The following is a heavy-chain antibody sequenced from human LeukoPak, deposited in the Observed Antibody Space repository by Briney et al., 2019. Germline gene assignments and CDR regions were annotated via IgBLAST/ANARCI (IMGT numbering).Heavy chain of an antibody. D-gene: IGHD3-16*01. J-gene: IGHJ6*02. CDR2: INADGSDT. CDR3: ARGAWHYYYGVDV. CDR1: GFAFRDYW. V-gene: IGHV3-74*01. Sequence: PGGSLRLSCVASGFAFRDYWMHWVRQAPGKGLVWVSRINADGSDTNYADSVKGRFTISRDDAKNTVYLQMNSLRAEDTAVYFCARGAWHYYYGVDVWGQGTTVTVSS.